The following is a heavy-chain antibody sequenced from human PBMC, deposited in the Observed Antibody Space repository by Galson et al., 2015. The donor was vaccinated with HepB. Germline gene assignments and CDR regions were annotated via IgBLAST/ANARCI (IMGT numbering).Heavy chain of an antibody. D-gene: IGHD3-10*01. J-gene: IGHJ4*02. CDR1: GFTFTSHV. V-gene: IGHV1-18*01. CDR3: ARGVHFGDY. CDR2: TSAYNGYT. Sequence: SVKVSCKASGFTFTSHVINWVRQAPGQGLEWLGWTSAYNGYTESAQTFEDRLIITTDTSTNTASMELRSLKSDDTAVYYCARGVHFGDYWGQGTLVTVSS.